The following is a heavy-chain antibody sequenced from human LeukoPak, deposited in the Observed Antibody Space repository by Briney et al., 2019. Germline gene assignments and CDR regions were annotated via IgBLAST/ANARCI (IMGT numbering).Heavy chain of an antibody. CDR1: GGSFSGYY. J-gene: IGHJ6*03. Sequence: SETLSLTCAVYGGSFSGYYWSWIRQPPGKGLEWIGEINHSGSTNYNPSLKSRVTISVDTSKNQFSLKLSSVTAADTAVYYCARGQAAKDCRVPAADRGDFYYYMDVWGKGTTVTVSS. D-gene: IGHD2-2*01. CDR3: ARGQAAKDCRVPAADRGDFYYYMDV. V-gene: IGHV4-34*01. CDR2: INHSGST.